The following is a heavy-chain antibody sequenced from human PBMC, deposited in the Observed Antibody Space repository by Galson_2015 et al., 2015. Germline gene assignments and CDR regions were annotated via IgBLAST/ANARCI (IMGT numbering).Heavy chain of an antibody. CDR1: GFTFSSYW. Sequence: SLRLSCAASGFTFSSYWMSWVRQAPGKGLEWVATIKQDGDEKYSVDSVKGRFTISRDNAKHSLYLQMSRLRAEDTAVYYCATRRGSGSYSGGFDCWGQGTLVTVSS. CDR2: IKQDGDEK. D-gene: IGHD3-10*01. CDR3: ATRRGSGSYSGGFDC. V-gene: IGHV3-7*03. J-gene: IGHJ4*02.